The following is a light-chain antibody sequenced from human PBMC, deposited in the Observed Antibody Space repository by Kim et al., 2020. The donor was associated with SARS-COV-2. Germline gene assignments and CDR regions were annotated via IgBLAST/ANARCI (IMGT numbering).Light chain of an antibody. CDR2: EEN. CDR1: SGSIASNY. Sequence: KTVTTSCTLSSGSIASNYVQWCQQRPGSAPTTVIYEENQRPSGVPDRCSGSIDSSSNSASLTIAGLKTEDEADYYCQSYDSSNHWVFGGGTQLTVL. V-gene: IGLV6-57*03. J-gene: IGLJ3*02. CDR3: QSYDSSNHWV.